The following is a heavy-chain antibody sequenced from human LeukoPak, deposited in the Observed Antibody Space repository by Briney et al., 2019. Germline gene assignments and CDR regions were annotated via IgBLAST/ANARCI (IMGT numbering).Heavy chain of an antibody. V-gene: IGHV4-61*02. CDR2: IYTSGST. CDR3: AREGDSTI. J-gene: IGHJ3*02. CDR1: GDSITSGSYY. Sequence: PSETLSLTCTVSGDSITSGSYYWSWIRQPAGKGLEWIGRIYTSGSTNYNPSLKSRVTISVDTSKNQFSLKLSSVTAADTAVYYCAREGDSTIWGQGTMVTVSS. D-gene: IGHD3-22*01.